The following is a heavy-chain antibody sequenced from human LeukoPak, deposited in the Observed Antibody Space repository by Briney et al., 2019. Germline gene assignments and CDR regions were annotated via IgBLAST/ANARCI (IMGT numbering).Heavy chain of an antibody. CDR2: IYSGGST. V-gene: IGHV3-66*02. CDR3: ARVRRYSSGWYGVY. J-gene: IGHJ4*02. Sequence: GGSLRLSCAASGFTFSSNYMSWVRQAPGKGLEWVSVIYSGGSTYYSDSVKGRFTISRDNSKNTLYLQMNSLRAEDTAVYYCARVRRYSSGWYGVYWGQGTLVTVSS. D-gene: IGHD6-19*01. CDR1: GFTFSSNY.